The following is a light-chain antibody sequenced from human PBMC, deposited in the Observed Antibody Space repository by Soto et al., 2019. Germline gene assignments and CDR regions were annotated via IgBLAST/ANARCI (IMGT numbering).Light chain of an antibody. CDR2: AAS. CDR1: QSIVTY. CDR3: QQSYSTPPWT. J-gene: IGKJ1*01. V-gene: IGKV1-39*01. Sequence: DIQMTQSPSSLSASVGDRVTITCRASQSIVTYLNWYLQKPGKAPKLLIYAASNLQSGVPSRFSGSGSGTDFTLTISSLQPEDFATYFCQQSYSTPPWTXGQGX.